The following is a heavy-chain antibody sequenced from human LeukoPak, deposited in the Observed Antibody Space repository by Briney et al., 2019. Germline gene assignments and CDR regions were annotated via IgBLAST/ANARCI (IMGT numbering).Heavy chain of an antibody. CDR1: GFTFNSYD. V-gene: IGHV3-30*19. J-gene: IGHJ6*03. Sequence: GGSLRLSCAASGFTFNSYDMHWVRQPPGKGLEWVAFMEYDGSIKYYADSVKGRFTISRDNSKNTLYLQMDSLRAEDTAVYYCARDPGLTTDYYYMDVWGKGTTVTVSS. D-gene: IGHD1-1*01. CDR3: ARDPGLTTDYYYMDV. CDR2: MEYDGSIK.